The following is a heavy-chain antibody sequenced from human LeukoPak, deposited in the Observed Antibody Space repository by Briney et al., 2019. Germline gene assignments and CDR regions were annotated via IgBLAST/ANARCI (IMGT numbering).Heavy chain of an antibody. CDR3: ARDSGYDHYMDV. CDR1: GYTFTSYG. Sequence: ASVKVSCKASGYTFTSYGISWVRQAPGQGLEWMGWISAYNGNTNYAQKLQGRVTMTTDTSTSTAYMELSRLRSDDTAVYYCARDSGYDHYMDVWGKGTTVTVSS. J-gene: IGHJ6*03. CDR2: ISAYNGNT. V-gene: IGHV1-18*01. D-gene: IGHD5-12*01.